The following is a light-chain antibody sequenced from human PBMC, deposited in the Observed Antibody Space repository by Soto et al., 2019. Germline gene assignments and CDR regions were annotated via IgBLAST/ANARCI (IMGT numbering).Light chain of an antibody. V-gene: IGLV2-14*01. J-gene: IGLJ1*01. CDR3: SSKTSSSSPFV. CDR2: DVS. Sequence: SALTQPASVSGSPGQSITISCTGTSSDVGGYNYVSWYQHHPGRAPKLMIYDVSNRPSGVSNRFSGSKSGNTASLTISGLQADDEGDYYCSSKTSSSSPFVFGTGTKVTVL. CDR1: SSDVGGYNY.